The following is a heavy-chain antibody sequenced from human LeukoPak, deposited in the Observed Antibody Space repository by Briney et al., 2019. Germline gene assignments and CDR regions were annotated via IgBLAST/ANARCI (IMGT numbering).Heavy chain of an antibody. J-gene: IGHJ4*02. CDR3: VRSLLGRDDY. CDR2: INSDGRST. V-gene: IGHV3-74*01. Sequence: GGSPRLSCAASGFTFSRYWMHWVRQAPGKGLVWVSRINSDGRSTNYADSVKGRFTISRDNAKNTLYLQMNSLRVEDTAVYYCVRSLLGRDDYRGQGTLVTVSS. D-gene: IGHD1-26*01. CDR1: GFTFSRYW.